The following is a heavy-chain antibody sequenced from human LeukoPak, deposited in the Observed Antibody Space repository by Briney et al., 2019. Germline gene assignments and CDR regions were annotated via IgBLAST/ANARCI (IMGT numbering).Heavy chain of an antibody. J-gene: IGHJ4*02. D-gene: IGHD2-21*01. Sequence: GGSLRLSCAASGFTFRSCEMMWVRQAPGEGLEWVSYISSSGPKIYYADSVKGRFTISRDNAKNSLYLQMNSLRAEDTAIYYCARESGLGVISPYSDYWGQGTLVTVSP. CDR2: ISSSGPKI. CDR1: GFTFRSCE. V-gene: IGHV3-48*03. CDR3: ARESGLGVISPYSDY.